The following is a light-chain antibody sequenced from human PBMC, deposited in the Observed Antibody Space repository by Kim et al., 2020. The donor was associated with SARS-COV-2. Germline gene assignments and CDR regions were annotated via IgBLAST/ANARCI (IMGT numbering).Light chain of an antibody. J-gene: IGKJ1*01. CDR3: QQCSDYPWT. CDR2: KAS. V-gene: IGKV1-5*03. CDR1: QGISSW. Sequence: IQMTQSPSTLSASVGDRVTITCRASQGISSWLAWYQQKPGKAPNLLIYKASSLESGVPSRFSGSGSGTEFTLTISSLQPDDFATYYCQQCSDYPWTFGQGTKVDIK.